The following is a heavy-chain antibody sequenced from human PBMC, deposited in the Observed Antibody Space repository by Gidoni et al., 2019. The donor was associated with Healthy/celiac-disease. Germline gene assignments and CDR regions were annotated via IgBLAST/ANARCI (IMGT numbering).Heavy chain of an antibody. CDR2: INHSGST. V-gene: IGHV4-34*01. Sequence: QVQLQQWGAGLLKPSETLSLTCAVYGGSFSGYYWSWIRQPPGKGLEWIGEINHSGSTNYNPSLNSRVTISVDTSKNQFSLKLSSVTAADTAVYYCARGHVFRGYGSGSYRKGNWFDPWGQGTLVTVSS. J-gene: IGHJ5*02. D-gene: IGHD3-10*01. CDR3: ARGHVFRGYGSGSYRKGNWFDP. CDR1: GGSFSGYY.